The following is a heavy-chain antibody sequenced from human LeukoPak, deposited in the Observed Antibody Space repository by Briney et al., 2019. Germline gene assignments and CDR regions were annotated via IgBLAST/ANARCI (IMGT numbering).Heavy chain of an antibody. V-gene: IGHV3-11*01. Sequence: GESLRLSCAASGFIFSDCDMTWIRQAPGKGLEWISYIDTSSSTIYYADSVKGRFTISRDNAKNSLFLQMNSLRAEDTAVYYCARDRGPCTAWGQGTLVTVSS. J-gene: IGHJ4*02. CDR3: ARDRGPCTA. CDR1: GFIFSDCD. CDR2: IDTSSSTI. D-gene: IGHD1-26*01.